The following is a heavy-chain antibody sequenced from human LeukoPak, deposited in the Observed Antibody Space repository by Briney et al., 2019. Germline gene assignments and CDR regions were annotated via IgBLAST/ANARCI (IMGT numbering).Heavy chain of an antibody. J-gene: IGHJ4*02. Sequence: GGSLRLSCAASGFTFSSYWMNWVRQAPGKGLEWVANIKQDGSEKYYVDSVKGRFAISRDNAKTSLYLQMNSLRAEDTAVYYCARFAYYYDAGSYPDYWGQGTLVTVSS. CDR3: ARFAYYYDAGSYPDY. V-gene: IGHV3-7*03. CDR2: IKQDGSEK. D-gene: IGHD3-10*01. CDR1: GFTFSSYW.